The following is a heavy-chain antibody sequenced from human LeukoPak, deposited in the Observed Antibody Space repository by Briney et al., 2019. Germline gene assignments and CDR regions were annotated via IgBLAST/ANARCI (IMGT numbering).Heavy chain of an antibody. CDR1: CGSFSGYY. V-gene: IGHV4-34*01. CDR2: INHSGST. D-gene: IGHD3-10*01. Sequence: SETLSLTCAVYCGSFSGYYWSWIRQPPGKGLEWIGEINHSGSTNYNPSLKSRVTISVDTSKNQFSLKLSSVTAADTAVYYCARYVTGRRYYGSGSYYQAGYFDYWGQGTLVTVSS. CDR3: ARYVTGRRYYGSGSYYQAGYFDY. J-gene: IGHJ4*02.